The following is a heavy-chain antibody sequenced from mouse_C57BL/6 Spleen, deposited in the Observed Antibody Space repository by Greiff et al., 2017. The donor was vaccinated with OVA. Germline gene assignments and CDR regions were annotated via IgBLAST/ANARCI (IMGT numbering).Heavy chain of an antibody. CDR2: IDPETGGT. Sequence: QVQLKESGAELVRPGASVTLSCKASGYTFTDYEMHWVKQTPVHGLEWIGAIDPETGGTAYNQKFKGKAILTADKSSSTAYMELRSLTSEDSAVYYCTRPFDCDGGEDYFDYWGQGTTLTVSS. CDR1: GYTFTDYE. J-gene: IGHJ2*01. D-gene: IGHD2-4*01. CDR3: TRPFDCDGGEDYFDY. V-gene: IGHV1-15*01.